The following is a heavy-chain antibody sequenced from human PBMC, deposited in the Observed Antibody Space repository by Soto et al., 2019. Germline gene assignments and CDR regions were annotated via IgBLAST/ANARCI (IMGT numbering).Heavy chain of an antibody. CDR3: ARGAVAGTGLNWFDP. CDR2: IYYSGNT. V-gene: IGHV4-61*01. Sequence: SETLSLTCAVSGGSISSSNWWTWIRQPPGKGLEWIGYIYYSGNTNYNPSLKSRVTISLDTSKNQLSLKVSSVTAADTAVYYCARGAVAGTGLNWFDPWGQGTLVTVSS. CDR1: GGSISSSNW. J-gene: IGHJ5*02. D-gene: IGHD6-19*01.